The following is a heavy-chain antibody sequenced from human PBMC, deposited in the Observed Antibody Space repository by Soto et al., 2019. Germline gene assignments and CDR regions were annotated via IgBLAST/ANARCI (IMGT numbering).Heavy chain of an antibody. CDR2: ISGSGGTT. D-gene: IGHD6-19*01. Sequence: EVQLLECAGDLVQPGRSLRLSCAAAGFTFSSYAMSWVRQAPGKGLEWVSAISGSGGTTYYADSVKGRFTFSRDNSKNTLYLQMNSLRAEDTAVYYCAKTANGWFSAFDIWGQGTMVTVSS. V-gene: IGHV3-23*01. CDR1: GFTFSSYA. J-gene: IGHJ3*02. CDR3: AKTANGWFSAFDI.